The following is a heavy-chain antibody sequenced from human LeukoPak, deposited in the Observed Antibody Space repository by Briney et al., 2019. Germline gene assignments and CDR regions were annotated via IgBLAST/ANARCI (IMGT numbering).Heavy chain of an antibody. CDR2: VSAYNGNT. J-gene: IGHJ4*02. V-gene: IGHV1-18*01. Sequence: ASVKVSCKASGYTFISYGICWVRQAPGQGPEWMGWVSAYNGNTSYVQKFQGRVTMTTDTSTRTVYMELRSLRSDDTAVYYCARDLSYGSGIRNFDYWGQGTLVIVSS. D-gene: IGHD3-10*01. CDR3: ARDLSYGSGIRNFDY. CDR1: GYTFISYG.